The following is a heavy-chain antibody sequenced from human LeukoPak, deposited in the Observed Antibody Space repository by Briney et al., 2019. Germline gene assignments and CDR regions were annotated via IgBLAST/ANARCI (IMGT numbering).Heavy chain of an antibody. CDR2: IDWDDDK. D-gene: IGHD1-26*01. Sequence: SGPTLAKPTQTLTLTCTFSGFSLSTSGMCVSWIRQPPGKALEWLARIDWDDDKYYSTSLKTRLTISKDTSKNQVVLTMTNMDPVDTATYYCARIRTMGPTTNGMDVWGQGTTVTVSS. J-gene: IGHJ6*02. CDR1: GFSLSTSGMC. CDR3: ARIRTMGPTTNGMDV. V-gene: IGHV2-70*11.